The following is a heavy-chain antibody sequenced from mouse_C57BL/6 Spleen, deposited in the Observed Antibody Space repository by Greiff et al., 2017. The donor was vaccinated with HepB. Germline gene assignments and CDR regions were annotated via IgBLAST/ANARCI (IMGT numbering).Heavy chain of an antibody. Sequence: QVQLQQPGTELVKPGASVKLSCKASGYTFTSYWMHWVKQRPGQGLEWIGNINPSNGGTNYNEKFKSKATLTVDKSSSTAYMQLSSLTSEDSAVYYCARDGIYYYGSSLAWFAYWGQGTLVTVSA. CDR1: GYTFTSYW. D-gene: IGHD1-1*01. J-gene: IGHJ3*01. CDR3: ARDGIYYYGSSLAWFAY. V-gene: IGHV1-53*01. CDR2: INPSNGGT.